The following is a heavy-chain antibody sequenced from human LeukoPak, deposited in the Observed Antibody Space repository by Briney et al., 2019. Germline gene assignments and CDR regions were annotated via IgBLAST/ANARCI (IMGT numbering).Heavy chain of an antibody. J-gene: IGHJ4*02. D-gene: IGHD4-17*01. CDR2: ISSSGSTI. CDR1: GFTFSSYE. V-gene: IGHV3-48*03. CDR3: APPTVTTGY. Sequence: GGSLRLSCAASGFTFSSYEMNWVREARGEGLEWVSYISSSGSTIYYADSVKGRFTISRDNAKNSLYLQMNSLRAEDTAVYYCAPPTVTTGYWGQGTLVTVSS.